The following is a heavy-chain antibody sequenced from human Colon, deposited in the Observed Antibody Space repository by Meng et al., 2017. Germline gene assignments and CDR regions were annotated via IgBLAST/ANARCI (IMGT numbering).Heavy chain of an antibody. CDR2: ISGSGGST. V-gene: IGHV3-23*01. CDR1: GFTFSSYA. J-gene: IGHJ3*02. CDR3: AKQNYYDSSGYKVPDAFDI. D-gene: IGHD3-22*01. Sequence: GESLKISCAASGFTFSSYAMSWVRQAPGKGLEWVSAISGSGGSTYYADSVKGRFTISRDNSKNTLYLQMNSLRAEDTAVYYCAKQNYYDSSGYKVPDAFDIWGQGTMVTVPS.